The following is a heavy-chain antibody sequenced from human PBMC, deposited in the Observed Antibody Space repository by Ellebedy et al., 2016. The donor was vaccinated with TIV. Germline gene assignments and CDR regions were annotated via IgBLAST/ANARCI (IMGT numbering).Heavy chain of an antibody. CDR1: GFTFSYSY. CDR3: ASGFLDY. J-gene: IGHJ4*02. CDR2: ISSSGATI. V-gene: IGHV3-11*01. D-gene: IGHD2-21*01. Sequence: GESLKISCAASGFTFSYSYMRWIRQAPGKGLEWVSYISSSGATIEYADSVKGRFTISRDNAKNSLYLRLNSLRAEDTAVYYCASGFLDYWGQGTLVTVSS.